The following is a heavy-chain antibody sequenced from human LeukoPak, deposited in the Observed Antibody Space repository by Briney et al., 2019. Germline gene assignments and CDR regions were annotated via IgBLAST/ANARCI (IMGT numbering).Heavy chain of an antibody. Sequence: PGGSLRLSCAASGFTFSSNAMSWIRQAPGKGPEWVSYISDSGGSTYYADSVKGRFTISRDNSKNTLYLQIDTLRAEDTAVYYCGQTGPTGGFCSSTSCYGVDYWGQGTLVTVSS. J-gene: IGHJ4*02. CDR2: ISDSGGST. D-gene: IGHD2-2*01. CDR3: GQTGPTGGFCSSTSCYGVDY. CDR1: GFTFSSNA. V-gene: IGHV3-23*01.